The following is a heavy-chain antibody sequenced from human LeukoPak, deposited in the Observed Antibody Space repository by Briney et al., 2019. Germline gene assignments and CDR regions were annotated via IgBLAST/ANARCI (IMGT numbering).Heavy chain of an antibody. J-gene: IGHJ4*02. CDR3: AKVGL. CDR1: GFIFGDYA. Sequence: PGRSLRLSCVASGFIFGDYAMHWVRQTPEKGLEWVSGISWKSDRIVYADSVKGRFTISRDNAKKTLYLQMNNLRPDDTALYYCAKVGLWGQGTLVTVPS. V-gene: IGHV3-9*01. CDR2: ISWKSDRI.